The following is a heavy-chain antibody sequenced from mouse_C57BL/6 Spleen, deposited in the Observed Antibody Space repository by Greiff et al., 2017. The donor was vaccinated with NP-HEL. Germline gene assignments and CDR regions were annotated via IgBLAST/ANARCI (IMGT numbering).Heavy chain of an antibody. CDR3: ATLRGY. CDR1: GYSITSGYY. Sequence: EVKLQESGPGLVKPSQSLSLTCSVTGYSITSGYYWNWIRQFPGNKLEWMGYISYDGSNNYNPSLKNRISITRDTSKNQFFLKLNSVTTEDTATYYCATLRGYWGQGTTLTVSS. V-gene: IGHV3-6*01. D-gene: IGHD1-1*01. CDR2: ISYDGSN. J-gene: IGHJ2*01.